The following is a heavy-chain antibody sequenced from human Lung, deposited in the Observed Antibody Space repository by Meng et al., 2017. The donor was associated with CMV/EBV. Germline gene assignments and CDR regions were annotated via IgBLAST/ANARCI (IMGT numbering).Heavy chain of an antibody. CDR2: ISSSSSYI. D-gene: IGHD2-8*01. V-gene: IGHV3-21*01. J-gene: IGHJ6*02. CDR3: ARAMGRYCTNGVCSNYYYYYGMDV. CDR1: GFTFSSYS. Sequence: GESXKISXAASGFTFSSYSMNWVRQAPGKGLEWVSSISSSSSYIYYADSVKGRFTISRDNAKNSLYLQMNSLRAEDTAVYYCARAMGRYCTNGVCSNYYYYYGMDVWGQGTTVTVSS.